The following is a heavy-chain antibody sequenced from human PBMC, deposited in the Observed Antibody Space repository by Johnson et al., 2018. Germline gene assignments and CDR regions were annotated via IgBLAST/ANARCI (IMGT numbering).Heavy chain of an antibody. J-gene: IGHJ6*03. V-gene: IGHV4-59*01. Sequence: QVQLQESGPGLVKPSETXSLDCTISGGSIGGFYWSWIRQLPGQGLEWIGYIYSSGTTRHNSSLTSRVTISLETSKNQFYLNVYSVTAADTAIYYCARDVRVVDYDYYYRDVWGNGAAVIVSS. D-gene: IGHD2-15*01. CDR1: GGSIGGFY. CDR2: IYSSGTT. CDR3: ARDVRVVDYDYYYRDV.